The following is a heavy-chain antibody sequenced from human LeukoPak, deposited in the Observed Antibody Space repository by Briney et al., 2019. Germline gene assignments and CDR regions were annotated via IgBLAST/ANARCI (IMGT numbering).Heavy chain of an antibody. J-gene: IGHJ4*02. CDR1: GGSISSSSYY. CDR2: IYYSGST. CDR3: ARGPGGAGYSSSWVPFDY. V-gene: IGHV4-61*01. Sequence: SETLSLTCTVSGGSISSSSYYWSWIRQPPGKGLEWIGYIYYSGSTNYNPSLKSRVTISVDTSKNQFSLKLSSVTAADTAVYYCARGPGGAGYSSSWVPFDYWGQGTLVTVSS. D-gene: IGHD6-13*01.